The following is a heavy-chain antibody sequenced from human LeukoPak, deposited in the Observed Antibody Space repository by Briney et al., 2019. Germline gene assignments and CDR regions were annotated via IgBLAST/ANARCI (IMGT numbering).Heavy chain of an antibody. Sequence: SVKVSCKASGGTFSSYAISWVRHAPGQGLEWMGGIIPIFGTANYAQKFQGRVTITTDESTSTAYMELSSLRSEDTAVYYCARRSPCRYCSSTSPQSLGGAFDIWGQGTMVTVSS. V-gene: IGHV1-69*05. CDR3: ARRSPCRYCSSTSPQSLGGAFDI. D-gene: IGHD2-2*01. CDR1: GGTFSSYA. J-gene: IGHJ3*02. CDR2: IIPIFGTA.